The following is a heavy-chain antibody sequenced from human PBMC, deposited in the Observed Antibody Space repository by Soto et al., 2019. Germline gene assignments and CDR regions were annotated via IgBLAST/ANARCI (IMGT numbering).Heavy chain of an antibody. CDR3: ARGWFGEFVSYFDY. CDR2: INPSGGST. CDR1: GYTLIMYY. J-gene: IGHJ4*02. Sequence: EASVKVSCKASGYTLIMYYIHWMRQAPGQGLEWMGLINPSGGSTTYAQKFQGRVTMTRDTSTSTVYMDLSSLKSEDTAVYYCARGWFGEFVSYFDYWGQGTLVTVSS. V-gene: IGHV1-46*01. D-gene: IGHD3-10*01.